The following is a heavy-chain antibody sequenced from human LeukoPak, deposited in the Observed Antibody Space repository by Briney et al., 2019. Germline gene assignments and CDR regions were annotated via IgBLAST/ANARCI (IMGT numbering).Heavy chain of an antibody. V-gene: IGHV3-7*03. J-gene: IGHJ4*02. CDR1: GFTFSSYW. CDR2: IKQDGSEK. CDR3: AKTHTYYYDSSNFDY. D-gene: IGHD3-22*01. Sequence: PGGSLRLSCAASGFTFSSYWMSWVRQAPGKGLEWVANIKQDGSEKYYVDSVKGRFTISRDNAKDSLYLQMNSLRAEDTAVYYCAKTHTYYYDSSNFDYWGQGTLVTVSS.